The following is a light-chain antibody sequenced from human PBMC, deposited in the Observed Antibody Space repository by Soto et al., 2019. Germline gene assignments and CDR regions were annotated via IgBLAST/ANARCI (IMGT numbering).Light chain of an antibody. CDR3: CSYAGSSV. Sequence: QSALTQPASVSGSPGQSITISCTGTSSDVGSYNLVSWHQQHPGKAPKLMIYEGSKRPSGVSNRFSGSKSGNTASLTISGLQAEDEADYYCCSYAGSSVFGTGTKLTVL. CDR1: SSDVGSYNL. CDR2: EGS. V-gene: IGLV2-23*01. J-gene: IGLJ1*01.